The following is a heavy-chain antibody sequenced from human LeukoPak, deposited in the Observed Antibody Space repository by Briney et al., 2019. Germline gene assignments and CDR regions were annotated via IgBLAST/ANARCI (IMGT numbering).Heavy chain of an antibody. CDR3: AREGDYGDYFDY. V-gene: IGHV1-69*04. J-gene: IGHJ4*02. CDR1: GGTFSSYA. Sequence: SVKVSCKASGGTFSSYAISWVRQAPGQGLEWMGRIIPILGIANYAQKFQGRVTITADKSTSAAYMELSSLRSEDTAVYYCAREGDYGDYFDYWGQGTLVTVSS. D-gene: IGHD4-17*01. CDR2: IIPILGIA.